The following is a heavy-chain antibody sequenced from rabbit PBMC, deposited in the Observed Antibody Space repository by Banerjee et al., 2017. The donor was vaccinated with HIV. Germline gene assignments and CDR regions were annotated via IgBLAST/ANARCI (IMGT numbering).Heavy chain of an antibody. CDR1: GFSFSNKYV. CDR2: IAADSSGST. V-gene: IGHV1S45*01. CDR3: ARDLAGVIGWNFNF. J-gene: IGHJ3*01. D-gene: IGHD4-1*01. Sequence: QEQLKETGGGLVKPEGSLTLTCTASGFSFSNKYVMCWVRQAPGKGLEWIACIAADSSGSTYYASWAKGRFTISKTSSTTVTLQMTSLTAADTATYFCARDLAGVIGWNFNFWGQGTLVTVS.